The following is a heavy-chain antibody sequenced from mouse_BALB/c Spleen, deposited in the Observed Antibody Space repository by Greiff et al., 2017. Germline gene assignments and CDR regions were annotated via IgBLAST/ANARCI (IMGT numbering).Heavy chain of an antibody. V-gene: IGHV5-17*02. J-gene: IGHJ2*01. CDR2: ISSGSSTI. CDR3: ARETDY. CDR1: GFTFSSFG. Sequence: EVNVVESGGGLVQPGGSRKLSCAASGFTFSSFGMHWVRQAPEKGLEWVAYISSGSSTIYYADTVKGRFTISRDNPKNTLFLQMTSLRSEDTAMYYCARETDYWGQGTTLTVSS.